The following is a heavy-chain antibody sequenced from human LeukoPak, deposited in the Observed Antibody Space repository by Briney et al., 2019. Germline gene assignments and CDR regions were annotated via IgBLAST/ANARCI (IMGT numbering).Heavy chain of an antibody. D-gene: IGHD1-26*01. V-gene: IGHV3-21*01. CDR2: ISSSSSYK. CDR3: ARELSGSYSWGFDY. Sequence: PGGSLRLSCAASGFTFSSYSMNWVRQAPGKGLEWVSSISSSSSYKYYADSVKGRFTISRDNAKNSLYLQMNSLRAEDTAVYYCARELSGSYSWGFDYWGQGTLVTVSS. CDR1: GFTFSSYS. J-gene: IGHJ4*02.